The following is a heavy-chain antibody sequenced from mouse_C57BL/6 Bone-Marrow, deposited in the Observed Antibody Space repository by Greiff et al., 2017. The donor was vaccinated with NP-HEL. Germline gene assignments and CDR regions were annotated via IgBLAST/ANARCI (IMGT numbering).Heavy chain of an antibody. D-gene: IGHD1-1*01. J-gene: IGHJ3*01. Sequence: VQLQQPGAELVKPGASVKLSCKASGYTFTTYWMQWVKQRPGQGLEWIGEIDSSDSYTNYNQKFKGKAPLTVDTSSSTAYMQLSSLTSEDSAVYYCARKAYYGRSYEFAYWGQGTLVTVSA. CDR2: IDSSDSYT. CDR3: ARKAYYGRSYEFAY. V-gene: IGHV1-50*01. CDR1: GYTFTTYW.